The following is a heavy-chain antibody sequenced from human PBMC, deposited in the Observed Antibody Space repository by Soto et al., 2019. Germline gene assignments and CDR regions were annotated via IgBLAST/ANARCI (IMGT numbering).Heavy chain of an antibody. V-gene: IGHV3-7*03. D-gene: IGHD6-13*01. CDR1: GIKFNDYW. Sequence: EVQLVESGGDLVQPGGSLRLSCAASGIKFNDYWMSWVRQAPGKGLEWVANIKEDGSSKYYVDSVKGRFTISRDNAKNSLDLQMNSLRADDTALYYCASEIWYVFDPWGQGTPVTVSS. CDR3: ASEIWYVFDP. CDR2: IKEDGSSK. J-gene: IGHJ5*02.